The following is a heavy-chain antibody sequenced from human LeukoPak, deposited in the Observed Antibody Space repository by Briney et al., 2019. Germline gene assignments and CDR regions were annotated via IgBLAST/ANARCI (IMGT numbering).Heavy chain of an antibody. D-gene: IGHD6-13*01. CDR3: ARWAYSSSWGHYFDY. Sequence: GGSLRLSCAASGFTVSSNYMSWVRQAPGKGLEWVSVIYSGGSTYYADSVKGRFTISRDNSKNTLYLQMNSLRAEDTAVCYCARWAYSSSWGHYFDYWGQGTLVTVSS. J-gene: IGHJ4*02. V-gene: IGHV3-66*01. CDR1: GFTVSSNY. CDR2: IYSGGST.